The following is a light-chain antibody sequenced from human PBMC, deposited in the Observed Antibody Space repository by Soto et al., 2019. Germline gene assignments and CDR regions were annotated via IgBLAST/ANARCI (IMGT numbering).Light chain of an antibody. Sequence: QSVLTQPASVSGSPGQSITIPCTETSNDVGGYNDVSWYQQHPGKAPKLMIYDASNRPSGVSNRFSGSKSGNTASLTISGLQAEDEADYYCSSYTSSSTLVVFGGGTKLTVL. V-gene: IGLV2-14*01. CDR3: SSYTSSSTLVV. CDR1: SNDVGGYND. J-gene: IGLJ2*01. CDR2: DAS.